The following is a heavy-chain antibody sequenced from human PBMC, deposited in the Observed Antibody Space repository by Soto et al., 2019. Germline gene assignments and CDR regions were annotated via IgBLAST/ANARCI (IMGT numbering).Heavy chain of an antibody. CDR3: ARAPSSGWYGGDYFDY. V-gene: IGHV1-3*01. CDR1: GYTFTSYA. D-gene: IGHD6-19*01. CDR2: INAGNGNT. J-gene: IGHJ4*02. Sequence: QVQLVQSGAEVKKPGASVKVSCKASGYTFTSYAMHWVRQAPGQRLGWMGWINAGNGNTKYSQKFQGRVTITRDTSASTAYMELSSLRSEDTAVYYCARAPSSGWYGGDYFDYWGQGTLVTVSS.